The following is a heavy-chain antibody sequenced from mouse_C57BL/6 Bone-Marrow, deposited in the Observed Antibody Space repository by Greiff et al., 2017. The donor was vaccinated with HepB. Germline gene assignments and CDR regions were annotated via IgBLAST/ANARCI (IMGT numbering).Heavy chain of an antibody. V-gene: IGHV2-6*03. J-gene: IGHJ4*01. CDR2: IWSDGST. CDR3: ARPTYDGYYDYAMDY. D-gene: IGHD2-3*01. CDR1: GFSLTSYG. Sequence: VKLQESGPGLVAPSQTLSITCTVSGFSLTSYGVHWVRQPPGKGLEWLVVIWSDGSTTYNSALKSRLSISKDNTKSQVFLKMNSLQTDDTAMYYCARPTYDGYYDYAMDYWGQGTSVTVSS.